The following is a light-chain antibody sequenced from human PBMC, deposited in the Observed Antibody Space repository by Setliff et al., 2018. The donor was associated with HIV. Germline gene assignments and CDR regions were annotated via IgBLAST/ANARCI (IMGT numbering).Light chain of an antibody. V-gene: IGKV2-30*02. CDR3: MQSADWPWT. CDR1: QSLVHSDGNTY. CDR2: KVS. J-gene: IGKJ1*01. Sequence: DVVMTQSPLSLSVTLGQPASISCRSSQSLVHSDGNTYLNWFQQRPGQSPRRLIYKVSDRDSGVPDRFSGSGSGTDFTLKISRVEAEDVGVYYCMQSADWPWTFGQGTKG.